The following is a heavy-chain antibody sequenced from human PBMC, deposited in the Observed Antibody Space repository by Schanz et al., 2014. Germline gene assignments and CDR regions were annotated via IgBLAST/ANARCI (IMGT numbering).Heavy chain of an antibody. D-gene: IGHD6-13*01. CDR3: ARGLAAANTRVDY. Sequence: QAQLVESGGGVVQPGRSLRLSCAASGFTFSSYAMHWVRQAPGKGLEWVAVISYDGSNKYYAGSVKGRFTISRDSATSSLYLQMDSLRDEDTAVYYCARGLAAANTRVDYWGQGTLVTVSS. J-gene: IGHJ4*02. V-gene: IGHV3-30*04. CDR1: GFTFSSYA. CDR2: ISYDGSNK.